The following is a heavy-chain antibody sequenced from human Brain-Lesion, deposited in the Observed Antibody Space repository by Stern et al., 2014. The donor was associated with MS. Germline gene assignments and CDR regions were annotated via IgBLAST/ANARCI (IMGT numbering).Heavy chain of an antibody. V-gene: IGHV3-74*01. J-gene: IGHJ6*02. CDR3: ARDRLGYCTNGVCHSGMDV. Sequence: EVQLEESGGGLVQPGGSLRLSCAASGFTFSSYWMHWVRQAPGKGLVWVSRINSDGSSASYADSVKGRFTISRDNAKNTLYLQMNSLRAEDTAVYYCARDRLGYCTNGVCHSGMDVWGQGTTVTVSS. D-gene: IGHD2-8*01. CDR2: INSDGSSA. CDR1: GFTFSSYW.